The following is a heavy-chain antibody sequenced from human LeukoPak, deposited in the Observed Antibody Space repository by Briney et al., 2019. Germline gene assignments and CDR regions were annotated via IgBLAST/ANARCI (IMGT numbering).Heavy chain of an antibody. V-gene: IGHV3-30-3*01. CDR3: ARSTQLWRYKFDY. J-gene: IGHJ4*02. CDR1: GFTFSSYA. CDR2: ISYDGSNK. Sequence: PGGSLRLSCAASGFTFSSYAMHWVRQAPGKGLEWVAVISYDGSNKYYADSVKGRFTISRDNSKNTLYLQMNSLRAEDTAVYYCARSTQLWRYKFDYWGQGTLVTVSS. D-gene: IGHD5-18*01.